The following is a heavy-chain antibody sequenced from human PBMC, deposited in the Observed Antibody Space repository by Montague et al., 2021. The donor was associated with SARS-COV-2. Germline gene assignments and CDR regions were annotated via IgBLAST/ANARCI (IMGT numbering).Heavy chain of an antibody. Sequence: SETLSLTCAVYGASFSGYYWSWIRQPPGKGLEWIGEINHSGSTNYNPSLKSRVTISVDTSKNQFSLKLSSVTAADTAAYYCARARQDVVVPALGIGAYYYYYYMDVWGKGTTVTVSS. CDR3: ARARQDVVVPALGIGAYYYYYYMDV. CDR1: GASFSGYY. CDR2: INHSGST. D-gene: IGHD2-2*01. J-gene: IGHJ6*03. V-gene: IGHV4-34*01.